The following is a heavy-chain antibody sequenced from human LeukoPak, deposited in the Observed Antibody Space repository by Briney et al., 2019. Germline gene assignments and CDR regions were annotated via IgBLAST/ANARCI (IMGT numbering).Heavy chain of an antibody. J-gene: IGHJ6*02. CDR3: AKDLIQLWSRYYYYYGMDV. CDR1: GFTFSSYW. CDR2: IKQDGSEK. V-gene: IGHV3-7*01. D-gene: IGHD5-18*01. Sequence: GGSLRLSCAASGFTFSSYWMSWVRQAPGKGLEWVANIKQDGSEKYYVDSVKGRFTISRDNAKNSLYLQMNSLRAEDTAVYYCAKDLIQLWSRYYYYYGMDVWGQGTTVTVSS.